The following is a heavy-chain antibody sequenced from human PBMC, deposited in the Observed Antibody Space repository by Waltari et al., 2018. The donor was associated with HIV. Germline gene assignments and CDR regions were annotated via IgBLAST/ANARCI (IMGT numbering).Heavy chain of an antibody. CDR3: AREADSAYYYYGMDV. CDR2: IYSGGST. CDR1: GFTVSSNY. Sequence: EVQLVESGGGLVQPGGSLRLSCAASGFTVSSNYMSWVRQAPGKGLEWVSVIYSGGSTYYADSVKGRFTISGDNSKNTLYLQMNSLRAEDTAVYYCAREADSAYYYYGMDVWGQGTTVTVSS. V-gene: IGHV3-66*02. J-gene: IGHJ6*02. D-gene: IGHD1-26*01.